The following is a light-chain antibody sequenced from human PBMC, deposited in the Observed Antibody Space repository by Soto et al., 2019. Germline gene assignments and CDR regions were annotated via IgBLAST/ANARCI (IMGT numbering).Light chain of an antibody. CDR3: SSYRINRDVV. CDR1: SSDVGAYNY. V-gene: IGLV2-14*01. J-gene: IGLJ2*01. CDR2: DVT. Sequence: QSALTQPASVSGSPGQSITISCTGTSSDVGAYNYVSWYQQHPGKAPKLMIYDVTNRPSGVSNRFSGSKSGNTASLTISGLQAEDEADYYCSSYRINRDVVFGGGTQLTVL.